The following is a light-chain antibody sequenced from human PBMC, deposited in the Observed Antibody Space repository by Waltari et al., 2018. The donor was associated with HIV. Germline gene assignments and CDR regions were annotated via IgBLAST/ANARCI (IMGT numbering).Light chain of an antibody. CDR1: QGSSNY. CDR3: QKYNSPVT. V-gene: IGKV1-27*01. J-gene: IGKJ4*01. Sequence: DIQMTQSPSSLSASVGDRVTITCRASQGSSNYLAWYQQRAGKVPKLLIYAASTLQSGVPSRFSGSGSGTDFTLTISSLQPEDVATYYCQKYNSPVTFGGGTKVEIK. CDR2: AAS.